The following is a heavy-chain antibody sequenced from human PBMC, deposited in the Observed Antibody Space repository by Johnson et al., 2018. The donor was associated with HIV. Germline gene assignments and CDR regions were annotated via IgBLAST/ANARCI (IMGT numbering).Heavy chain of an antibody. CDR1: GFTFSSYG. CDR3: AKDLPRDTAMVDDAFDI. D-gene: IGHD5-18*01. Sequence: QVQLVESGGGVVQPGGSLRLSCAASGFTFSSYGMHWVRQAPGKGLEWVAVIWYDGSNKYYADSVKGRFTISRDNSKNTLYLQMNSLRAEDTAVYYCAKDLPRDTAMVDDAFDIWGQGTMVTVSS. CDR2: IWYDGSNK. V-gene: IGHV3-33*06. J-gene: IGHJ3*02.